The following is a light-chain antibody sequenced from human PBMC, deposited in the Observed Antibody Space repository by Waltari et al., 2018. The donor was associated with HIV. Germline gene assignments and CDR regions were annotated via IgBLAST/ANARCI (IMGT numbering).Light chain of an antibody. V-gene: IGKV1-5*03. J-gene: IGKJ1*01. CDR3: QQYNSYPWT. Sequence: QMTQSPSTLSASVGDRVTITCRASQSISSWLAWYQQKPGKAPKLLIYKASSLESGVPSRFSGSRSGTEFTLTISSLQPDDFATYYCQQYNSYPWTFGQGTKVEIK. CDR1: QSISSW. CDR2: KAS.